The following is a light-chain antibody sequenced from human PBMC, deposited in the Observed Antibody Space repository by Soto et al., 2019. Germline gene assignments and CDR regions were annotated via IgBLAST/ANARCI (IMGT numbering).Light chain of an antibody. Sequence: QSVLTQPASVSGSPGQSITISCTGTSSDVGTYNYVSWYQQHPGKAPKLIIYEVSNRPSGVSNRFSGSKSGNTASLTISGLQAEVEADYYCSSYTSSTDYVFGTGTKVTVL. CDR3: SSYTSSTDYV. CDR1: SSDVGTYNY. J-gene: IGLJ1*01. V-gene: IGLV2-14*01. CDR2: EVS.